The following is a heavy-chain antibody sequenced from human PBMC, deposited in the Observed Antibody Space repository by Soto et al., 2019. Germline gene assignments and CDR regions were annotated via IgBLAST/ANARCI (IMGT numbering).Heavy chain of an antibody. D-gene: IGHD4-17*01. CDR2: ISSSSSYI. CDR1: GFTFSSYS. CDR3: ARNRDYGPYYYYYYMDV. Sequence: GGSLRLSCAASGFTFSSYSMNWVRQAPGKGLEWVSSISSSSSYIYYADSVKGRFTISRDNAKNSLYLQMNSLRAEDTAVYYCARNRDYGPYYYYYYMDVWGKGTTVTVSS. J-gene: IGHJ6*03. V-gene: IGHV3-21*01.